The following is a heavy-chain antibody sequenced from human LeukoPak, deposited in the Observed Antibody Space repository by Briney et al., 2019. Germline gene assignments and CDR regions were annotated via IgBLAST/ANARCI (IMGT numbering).Heavy chain of an antibody. D-gene: IGHD6-13*01. CDR3: ARSGYGSRWYFFDH. CDR1: GFIFSTYS. CDR2: ISSSSSSI. Sequence: GGSLRLSWAASGFIFSTYSINWVRQAPGKGLEWVSHISSSSSSIYYADSVKGRFSISRDNAKNSLYLQMNSLRDEDTAVYYCARSGYGSRWYFFDHWGQGTLVTVSS. J-gene: IGHJ4*02. V-gene: IGHV3-48*02.